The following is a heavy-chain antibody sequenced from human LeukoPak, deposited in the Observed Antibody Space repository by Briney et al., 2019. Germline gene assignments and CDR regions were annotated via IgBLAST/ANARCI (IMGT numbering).Heavy chain of an antibody. CDR3: ARDYCSSTSCYFDY. J-gene: IGHJ4*02. CDR2: ISAYNANT. V-gene: IGHV1-18*01. D-gene: IGHD2-2*01. CDR1: GYSFTTYG. Sequence: ASVKVSCKASGYSFTTYGISWVRQAPGQGLEWMGWISAYNANTNYALKLQGRVTMTTDTSTSTAYMELRSLRSDDTTVYYCARDYCSSTSCYFDYWGQGTLVTVSS.